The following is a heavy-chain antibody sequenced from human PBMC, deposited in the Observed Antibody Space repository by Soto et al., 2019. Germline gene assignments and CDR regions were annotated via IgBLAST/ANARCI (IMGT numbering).Heavy chain of an antibody. CDR3: ASAVTMGWSPLGY. J-gene: IGHJ4*02. CDR2: ISSSSTYI. Sequence: GCSLTLSCIASGFTFNAYSMNWVRQAPGKGLEWVSSISSSSTYIYYADSVKGRFTISRDNTNNSLYLQMNSLTTDDTALYYCASAVTMGWSPLGYRGQGTPGTGSS. D-gene: IGHD4-17*01. V-gene: IGHV3-21*06. CDR1: GFTFNAYS.